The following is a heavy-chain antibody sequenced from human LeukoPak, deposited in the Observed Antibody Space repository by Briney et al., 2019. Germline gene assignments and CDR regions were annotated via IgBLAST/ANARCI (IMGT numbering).Heavy chain of an antibody. CDR3: ARGGDAITIFGVVNPYYYYYYMDV. V-gene: IGHV3-74*01. CDR1: GFTFSSYW. Sequence: PGGSLRLSCAASGFTFSSYWMHWVRHAPGKGLVWVSRINTDGSSTSYADSVKGRFTISRDNAKNTLYLQMNSLRAEDTAVYYCARGGDAITIFGVVNPYYYYYYMDVWGKGTTVTVSS. J-gene: IGHJ6*03. CDR2: INTDGSST. D-gene: IGHD3-3*01.